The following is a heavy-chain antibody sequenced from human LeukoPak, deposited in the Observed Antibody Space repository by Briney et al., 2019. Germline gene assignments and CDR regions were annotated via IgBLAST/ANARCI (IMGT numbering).Heavy chain of an antibody. CDR2: IFTDGSTT. J-gene: IGHJ5*01. D-gene: IGHD2-21*02. V-gene: IGHV3-74*01. CDR3: ARELPREVTLDS. CDR1: EFDFFSYG. Sequence: GGSLRLSCVASEFDFFSYGMQWVSQAPGKGLVWVSRIFTDGSTTSYADSVKGRFTISRDNAKNTLYLEMKSLRVEGTAVYYCARELPREVTLDSWGQGTLVTVSP.